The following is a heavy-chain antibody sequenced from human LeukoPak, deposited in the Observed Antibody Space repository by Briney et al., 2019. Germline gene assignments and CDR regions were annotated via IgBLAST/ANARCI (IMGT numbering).Heavy chain of an antibody. V-gene: IGHV1-2*02. D-gene: IGHD5-18*01. CDR2: INPNSGGT. CDR3: ARWESNTAMVDDAFDI. J-gene: IGHJ3*02. CDR1: GYTFTGYY. Sequence: ASVKVSCKTSGYTFTGYYMHWVRQAPGQGLEWMGWINPNSGGTNYAQKFQGRVTITRDTSISTAYMELSRLRSDDTAVYYCARWESNTAMVDDAFDIWGQGTMVTVSS.